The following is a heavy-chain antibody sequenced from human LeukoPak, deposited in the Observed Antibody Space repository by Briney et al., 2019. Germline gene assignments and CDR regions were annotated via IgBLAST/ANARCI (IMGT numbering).Heavy chain of an antibody. V-gene: IGHV3-30*04. CDR1: GFTFVGFA. CDR2: ISYDAGNNK. CDR3: TRDPCTYGPYYFDY. D-gene: IGHD3-10*01. J-gene: IGHJ4*02. Sequence: GGSLRPACAASGFTFVGFAMHWVRQAPGKGLEWVAVISYDAGNNKYYSDSVKGRFTISRDNSKSTLYLQMNSLRTEDTAVYYCTRDPCTYGPYYFDYWGQGILVTVSS.